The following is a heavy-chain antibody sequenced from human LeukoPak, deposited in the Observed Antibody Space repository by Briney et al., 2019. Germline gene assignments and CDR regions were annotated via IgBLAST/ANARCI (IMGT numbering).Heavy chain of an antibody. D-gene: IGHD3-3*01. CDR3: ARDRSLRFLEWSSGPLDY. Sequence: GRSPRLSCAASGFTFSSYAMHWVRQAPGKGLEWVAVISYDGSNKYYADSVKGRFTISIDNSKNTLYLQMNSLRAEDTAVYYCARDRSLRFLEWSSGPLDYWGQGTLVTVSS. V-gene: IGHV3-30*04. CDR2: ISYDGSNK. CDR1: GFTFSSYA. J-gene: IGHJ4*02.